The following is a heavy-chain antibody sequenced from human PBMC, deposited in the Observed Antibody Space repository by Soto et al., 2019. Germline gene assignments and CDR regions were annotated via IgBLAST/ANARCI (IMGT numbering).Heavy chain of an antibody. Sequence: GASVKVSCKASGYTFTSYGISWVRQAPGQGLEWMGWISAYNGNTNYAQKLQGRVTMTTDTSTSTAYMELRSLRSDDTAVYYCARVRGPIIYSYVDYWGQGTLVTVSS. D-gene: IGHD4-4*01. J-gene: IGHJ4*02. CDR1: GYTFTSYG. CDR3: ARVRGPIIYSYVDY. CDR2: ISAYNGNT. V-gene: IGHV1-18*01.